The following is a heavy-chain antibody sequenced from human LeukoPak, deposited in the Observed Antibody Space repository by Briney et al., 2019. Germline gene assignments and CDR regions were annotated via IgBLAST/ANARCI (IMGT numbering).Heavy chain of an antibody. Sequence: KPGGSLRLSCAASGFTFSSYSMNWVRQAPGKGLEWVSSISSSSSYIYYADSVKGRFTISRDNAKNSLYLQMNSLRAEDTAVYYCARDGVVRGVHDYWGQGTLVTVSS. D-gene: IGHD3-10*01. CDR2: ISSSSSYI. V-gene: IGHV3-21*01. CDR1: GFTFSSYS. CDR3: ARDGVVRGVHDY. J-gene: IGHJ4*02.